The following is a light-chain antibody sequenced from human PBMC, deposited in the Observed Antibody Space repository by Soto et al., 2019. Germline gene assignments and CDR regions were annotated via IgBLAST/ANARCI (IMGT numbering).Light chain of an antibody. V-gene: IGLV1-40*01. CDR2: GNS. CDR3: QSYDSSLSGSRV. CDR1: SSNIGAGYD. J-gene: IGLJ2*01. Sequence: QSVLTQPPSVSGAPGQMVTISCTGSSSNIGAGYDVHWYQQLPGTAPKLLIYGNSNRPSGVPDRFSGSKSGTSASLAITGLQAEDEADYHCQSYDSSLSGSRVFGGGTKLTVL.